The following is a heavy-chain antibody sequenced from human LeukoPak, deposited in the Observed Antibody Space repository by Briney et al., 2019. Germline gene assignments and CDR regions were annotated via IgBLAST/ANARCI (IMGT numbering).Heavy chain of an antibody. CDR3: ARDIDSITIFGVATAPFDP. CDR1: GFIFSNYG. CDR2: IENDGSNK. D-gene: IGHD3-3*01. J-gene: IGHJ5*02. V-gene: IGHV3-30*02. Sequence: GGSLRPSCAASGFIFSNYGMCWVRQAPGKGLEWVAFIENDGSNKYYADSVRGRFTISRDNSRNTLYMQMNSLRVEDTAVYYCARDIDSITIFGVATAPFDPWGQGTLVTVSS.